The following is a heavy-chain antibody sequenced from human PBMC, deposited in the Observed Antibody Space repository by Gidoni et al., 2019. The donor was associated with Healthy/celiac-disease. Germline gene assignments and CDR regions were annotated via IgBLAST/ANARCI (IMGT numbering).Heavy chain of an antibody. CDR2: ISSSGSTI. V-gene: IGHV3-11*01. J-gene: IGHJ3*02. CDR3: ARDGPAPVPAATRDAFDI. D-gene: IGHD2-2*01. Sequence: QVQLVASVGGLFKPGRSLRLSCPASGFTFSDSYLSWIRQAPGKGLEWVSYISSSGSTIYYADSVKGRFTISRDNAKNSLYLQMNSLRAEDTAVYYCARDGPAPVPAATRDAFDIWGQGTMVTVSS. CDR1: GFTFSDSY.